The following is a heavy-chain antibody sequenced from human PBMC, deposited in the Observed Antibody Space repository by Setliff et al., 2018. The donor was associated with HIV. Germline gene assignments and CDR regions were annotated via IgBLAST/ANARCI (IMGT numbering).Heavy chain of an antibody. D-gene: IGHD3-22*01. CDR2: IIPIVTIA. J-gene: IGHJ5*02. CDR3: ARERPGDHYESTGYQLADWFDP. V-gene: IGHV1-69*04. CDR1: GGSFTSYT. Sequence: SVKVSCKASGGSFTSYTFSWVRQAPGQGLEWMGRIIPIVTIAHYAEQFVGRVTITADKSTSTTYMEVSSLRSGDTAVYYCARERPGDHYESTGYQLADWFDPWGQGTLVTVS.